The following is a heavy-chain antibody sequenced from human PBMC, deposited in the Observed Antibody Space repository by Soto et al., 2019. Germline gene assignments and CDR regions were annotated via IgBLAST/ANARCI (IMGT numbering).Heavy chain of an antibody. CDR3: ARGLGVSGWRRDGNWFDA. CDR2: AHHSGRT. CDR1: GGSMTSSNW. Sequence: SEKLTLNCTVSGGSMTSSNWWNSVRQSPGKGLEWIGEAHHSGRTNYNPSLKSRVTISVDTSKNQVSLKLSSVTAADTAVYYCARGLGVSGWRRDGNWFDAWGQATPVTVSS. D-gene: IGHD6-19*01. J-gene: IGHJ5*02. V-gene: IGHV4-4*02.